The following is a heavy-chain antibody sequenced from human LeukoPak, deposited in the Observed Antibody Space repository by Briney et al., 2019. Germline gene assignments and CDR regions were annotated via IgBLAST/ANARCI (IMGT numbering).Heavy chain of an antibody. V-gene: IGHV4-39*07. D-gene: IGHD4-17*01. CDR3: ASAHDYGDYQGSPGGMDV. J-gene: IGHJ6*04. Sequence: PSETLSLTCAVSGVSISGSYYYWGWIRQPPGKGLEWIGNIYYSGSTYYNASLQSRVTISIDTSKNQFSLKLSSVTAADTAVYYCASAHDYGDYQGSPGGMDVWGKGTTVTVSS. CDR1: GVSISGSYYY. CDR2: IYYSGST.